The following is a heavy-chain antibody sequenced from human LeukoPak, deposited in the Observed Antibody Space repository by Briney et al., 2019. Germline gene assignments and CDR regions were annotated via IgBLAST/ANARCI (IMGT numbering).Heavy chain of an antibody. CDR1: GFTFSGYW. V-gene: IGHV3-7*01. CDR2: IKQDGTET. CDR3: ARERIFSY. Sequence: GGSLRLSCGASGFTFSGYWMSWVRQAPGKGLEWVANIKQDGTETYYVDSVKGRFTISRDNAKNSLYLQMNSLRAEDTAVYYCARERIFSYWGQGTLVTVSS. J-gene: IGHJ4*02.